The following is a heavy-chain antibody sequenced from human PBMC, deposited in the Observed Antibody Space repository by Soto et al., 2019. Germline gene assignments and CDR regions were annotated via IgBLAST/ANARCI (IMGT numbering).Heavy chain of an antibody. Sequence: QVQLQQSGAGLSKPSGTLSLTCAVYGGSLNSFYWSCIRQAPGKGLEWIGEINHSGRTNYNPSLKSRVTILVDPSKNQFSLNLTSVTAADTAVYYCAREYSSSYYFDYWGQGTLVTVSS. CDR2: INHSGRT. V-gene: IGHV4-34*02. CDR1: GGSLNSFY. D-gene: IGHD6-6*01. CDR3: AREYSSSYYFDY. J-gene: IGHJ4*02.